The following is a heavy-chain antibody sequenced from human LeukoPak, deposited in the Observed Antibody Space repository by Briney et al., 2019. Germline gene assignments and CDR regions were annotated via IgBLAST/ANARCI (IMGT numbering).Heavy chain of an antibody. CDR1: GYTFTSYD. CDR2: MNPNSGNT. CDR3: ARRAIVVVPAALYYYYMGV. Sequence: ASVKVSCKAPGYTFTSYDINWVRQATGQGLEWMGWMNPNSGNTGYAQKFQGRVTMTRNTSISTAYMELSSLRSEDTAVYYCARRAIVVVPAALYYYYMGVWGKGTTVTVSS. V-gene: IGHV1-8*01. D-gene: IGHD2-2*01. J-gene: IGHJ6*03.